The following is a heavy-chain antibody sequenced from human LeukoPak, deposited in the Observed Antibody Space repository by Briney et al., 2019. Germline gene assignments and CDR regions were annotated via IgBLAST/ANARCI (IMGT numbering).Heavy chain of an antibody. D-gene: IGHD6-19*01. CDR3: ARRGGGVAGTFDY. Sequence: GGSLRLSCAAPGFTFSNYGMNWVRQAPGKGLEWVSFISSSSSYINYGDSVKGRFTISRDNAKNSLYLQMNSLRAEDTAVYYCARRGGGVAGTFDYWGQGTLVTVSS. V-gene: IGHV3-21*01. CDR1: GFTFSNYG. J-gene: IGHJ4*02. CDR2: ISSSSSYI.